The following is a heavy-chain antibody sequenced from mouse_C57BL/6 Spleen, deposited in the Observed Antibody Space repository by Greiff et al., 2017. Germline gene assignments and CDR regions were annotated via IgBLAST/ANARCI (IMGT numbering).Heavy chain of an antibody. CDR1: GYTFTSYW. D-gene: IGHD2-12*01. J-gene: IGHJ4*01. CDR3: ARLAYDEVRYAMDY. V-gene: IGHV1-50*01. CDR2: IDPSDSYT. Sequence: QVQLQQPGAELVKPGASVKLSCKASGYTFTSYWMQWVKQRPGQGLEWIGEIDPSDSYTNYNQKFKGKATLTVDTSSSTAYMQLSSLTSEDSAVYDCARLAYDEVRYAMDYWGQGTSVTVSS.